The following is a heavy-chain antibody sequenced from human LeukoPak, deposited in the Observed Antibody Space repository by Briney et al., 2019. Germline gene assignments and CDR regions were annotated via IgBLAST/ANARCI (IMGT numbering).Heavy chain of an antibody. CDR1: GFSLSSYA. CDR2: ISGSGGST. Sequence: PGGSLRRSCAASGFSLSSYALTWVRQAPGKGLEWVSAISGSGGSTYYADSVKGRFTISRDNSKSTLYLQMNSLSAEDTAVYYCAKDHGNWPYYLDYWGQGTLVTVSS. J-gene: IGHJ4*02. D-gene: IGHD1-1*01. CDR3: AKDHGNWPYYLDY. V-gene: IGHV3-23*01.